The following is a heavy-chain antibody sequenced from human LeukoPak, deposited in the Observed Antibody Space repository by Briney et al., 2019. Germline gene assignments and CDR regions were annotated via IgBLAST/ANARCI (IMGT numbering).Heavy chain of an antibody. D-gene: IGHD5-18*01. CDR3: ARDRDTSFDY. J-gene: IGHJ4*02. CDR1: GGSISSYY. CDR2: IYYSGST. Sequence: TSETLSLTXTVSGGSISSYYWSWIRQPPGKGLEWIGYIYYSGSTNYNPSLKSRVTISVDTSKNQFSLKLSSVTAADTAVYYCARDRDTSFDYWGQGTLVTVSS. V-gene: IGHV4-59*01.